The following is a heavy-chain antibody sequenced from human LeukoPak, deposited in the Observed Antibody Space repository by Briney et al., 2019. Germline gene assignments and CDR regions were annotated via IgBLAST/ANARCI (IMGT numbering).Heavy chain of an antibody. Sequence: ASVKVSCKASGYTFTSYAMHWVRQAPGQRLEWMGWINAGNGNTKYSQKLQGRVTITRDTSASTAYMELSSLRSEDTAVYYCARDGPNGVATSLWGPGDYWGQGTLVTVSS. J-gene: IGHJ4*02. V-gene: IGHV1-3*01. CDR1: GYTFTSYA. D-gene: IGHD5-12*01. CDR3: ARDGPNGVATSLWGPGDY. CDR2: INAGNGNT.